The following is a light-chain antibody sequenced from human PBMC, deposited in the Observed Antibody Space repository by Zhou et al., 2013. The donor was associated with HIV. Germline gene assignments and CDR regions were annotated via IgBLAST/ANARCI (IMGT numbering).Light chain of an antibody. J-gene: IGKJ2*01. CDR2: AAS. CDR1: QSISTY. V-gene: IGKV1-39*01. CDR3: QQTYSIPPYT. Sequence: DIQVTQSPSSLSASVGARVTITCRASQSISTYVNWYEQKPGKAPKLLIYAASNLQSGVPSRFSGSGSGTDFTLTISSLQPEDFATYYCQQTYSIPPYTFGQGTKLEIK.